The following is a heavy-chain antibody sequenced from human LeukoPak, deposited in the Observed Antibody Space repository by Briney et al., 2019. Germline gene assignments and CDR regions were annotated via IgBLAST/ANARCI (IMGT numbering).Heavy chain of an antibody. CDR1: GLPFSRYG. Sequence: PGRSLRLSCAASGLPFSRYGMHWVRQAPGKGLEWVAVIWIDGSGVYYADCVQGRFTISRDNSENTLYLQMDNLRAEDTAVYYCAKASNGYNGHYFDYWGQGTPVTVSS. V-gene: IGHV3-33*06. J-gene: IGHJ4*02. CDR2: IWIDGSGV. D-gene: IGHD5-24*01. CDR3: AKASNGYNGHYFDY.